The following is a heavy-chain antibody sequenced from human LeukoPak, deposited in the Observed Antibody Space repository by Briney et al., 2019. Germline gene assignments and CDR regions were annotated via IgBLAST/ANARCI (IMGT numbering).Heavy chain of an antibody. CDR3: ARGRWLQRYYYYYYYMDV. CDR2: IIPIFGTA. Sequence: GASVKVSCKASGGTFSSYAISWVRQAPGQGLEWMGGIIPIFGTANYAQKFQGRVTITTDESTSTAYMELSSLRSEDTAVYYCARGRWLQRYYYYYYYMDVWGKGTTVTVSS. V-gene: IGHV1-69*05. J-gene: IGHJ6*03. CDR1: GGTFSSYA. D-gene: IGHD5-24*01.